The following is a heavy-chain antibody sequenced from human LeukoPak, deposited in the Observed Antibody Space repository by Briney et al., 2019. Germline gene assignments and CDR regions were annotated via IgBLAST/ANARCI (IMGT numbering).Heavy chain of an antibody. V-gene: IGHV1-2*06. Sequence: ASVKVSCKASGYTFSGYYMQWGRQAPGQWLELMGRTNPNSGGTNYAQKFQGRVTMTRDTSISTAYMELSRLRSDDTAVYYCARGQWLVQGYYYYGMDVWGQGTTVTVSS. CDR2: TNPNSGGT. CDR3: ARGQWLVQGYYYYGMDV. D-gene: IGHD6-19*01. CDR1: GYTFSGYY. J-gene: IGHJ6*02.